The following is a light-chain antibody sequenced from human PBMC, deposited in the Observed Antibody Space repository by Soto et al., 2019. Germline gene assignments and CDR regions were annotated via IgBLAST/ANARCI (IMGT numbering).Light chain of an antibody. CDR1: SSDVGGYNY. CDR3: ASHAGRKNII. J-gene: IGLJ2*01. V-gene: IGLV2-8*01. Sequence: QSVLTQPPSASGSPGQSVTISCTGTSSDVGGYNYVSWYQQHPGKAPKLMIYEVNKRPSGVPDRFSGSRSGNTASLTVSGLQAEDEADYYCASHAGRKNIIFGGGTKLTVL. CDR2: EVN.